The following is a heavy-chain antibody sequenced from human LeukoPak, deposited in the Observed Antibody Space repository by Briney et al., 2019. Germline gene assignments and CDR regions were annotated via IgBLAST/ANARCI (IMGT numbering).Heavy chain of an antibody. CDR2: ISGSGGST. J-gene: IGHJ6*02. D-gene: IGHD3-10*01. CDR3: AKDKVRGVGMDV. CDR1: GFTFSSYA. Sequence: GGSLRLSCAASGFTFSSYAMSWVRQAPGKGLEWVSAISGSGGSTYYADSVKGRFTISRDNPKNTLYLQMNSLRAEDTAVYYCAKDKVRGVGMDVWGQGTTVTVSS. V-gene: IGHV3-23*01.